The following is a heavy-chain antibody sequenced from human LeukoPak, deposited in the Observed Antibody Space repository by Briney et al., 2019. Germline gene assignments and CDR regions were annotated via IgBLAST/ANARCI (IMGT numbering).Heavy chain of an antibody. CDR2: INAGNGNT. V-gene: IGHV1-3*01. D-gene: IGHD5-18*01. J-gene: IGHJ4*02. CDR3: AREVSGYSYGPYFDY. CDR1: GYTFTSYA. Sequence: ASVKVSCKASGYTFTSYAMHWVRQSPGQRLEWMGWINAGNGNTKYSQKFQGRVTITRDTSASTAYMELSSLRSEDTAVYYCAREVSGYSYGPYFDYWGQGTLVTVSS.